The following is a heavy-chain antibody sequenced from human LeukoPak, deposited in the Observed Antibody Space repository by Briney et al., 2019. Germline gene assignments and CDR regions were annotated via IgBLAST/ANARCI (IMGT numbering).Heavy chain of an antibody. CDR3: ARGVVGATTCFDY. CDR1: GFTFSSYK. D-gene: IGHD1-26*01. Sequence: PGGSLRLSCAASGFTFSSYKINWVRQAPGKGLEWVSAISGSGGSTYYADSVKGRFTISRDNSKNTLYLQMNSLRAEDTAVYYCARGVVGATTCFDYWGQGTLVTVSS. V-gene: IGHV3-23*01. CDR2: ISGSGGST. J-gene: IGHJ4*02.